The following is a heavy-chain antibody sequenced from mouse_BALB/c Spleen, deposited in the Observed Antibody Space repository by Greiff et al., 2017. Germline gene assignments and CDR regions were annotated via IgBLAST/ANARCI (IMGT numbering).Heavy chain of an antibody. J-gene: IGHJ3*01. CDR2: ISYSGST. D-gene: IGHD3-1*01. V-gene: IGHV3-2*02. Sequence: ESGPGLVKPSQSLSLTCTVTGYSITSDYAWNWIRQFPGNKLEWMGYISYSGSTSYNPSLKSRISITRDTSKNQFFLQLNSVTTEDTATYYCARSGDLWFAYWGQGTLVTVSA. CDR3: ARSGDLWFAY. CDR1: GYSITSDYA.